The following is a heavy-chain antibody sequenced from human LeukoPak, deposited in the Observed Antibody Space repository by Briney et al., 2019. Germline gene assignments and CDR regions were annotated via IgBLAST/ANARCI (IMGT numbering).Heavy chain of an antibody. Sequence: ASVKVSCKASGYTFTGYYMHWVRQAPGQGLEGMGWINPNSGGTNYAQKLQGRVTMTRDTSISTAYMELSRLRSDDTAVYYCARAWTYQLLAPHDAFDIWGQGTMVTVSS. CDR2: INPNSGGT. CDR3: ARAWTYQLLAPHDAFDI. D-gene: IGHD2-2*01. J-gene: IGHJ3*02. CDR1: GYTFTGYY. V-gene: IGHV1-2*02.